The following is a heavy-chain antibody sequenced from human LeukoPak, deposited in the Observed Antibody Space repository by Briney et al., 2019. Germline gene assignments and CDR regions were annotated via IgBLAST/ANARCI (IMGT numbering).Heavy chain of an antibody. D-gene: IGHD2-15*01. CDR3: AKVGYCSGGSCYRSFDY. CDR2: ASGSGGST. V-gene: IGHV3-23*01. J-gene: IGHJ4*02. CDR1: GFTFSSYA. Sequence: GGSLRLSCAASGFTFSSYAINWIRQAPGKGLEWVSAASGSGGSTYYADSVKGRFTISRDNSKNTLYLQMNSLRAEDTAVYYCAKVGYCSGGSCYRSFDYWGQGTLVTVSS.